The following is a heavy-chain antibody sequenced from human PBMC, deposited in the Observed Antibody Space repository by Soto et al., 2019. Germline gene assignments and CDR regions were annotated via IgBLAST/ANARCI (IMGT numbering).Heavy chain of an antibody. CDR2: ISGGGGRT. D-gene: IGHD3-10*01. CDR1: GFNFDNV. CDR3: ARDDWSYGVPIDY. Sequence: EVQLLESGGGLVQPGGSLRLSCAASGFNFDNVMSWVRQAQGKGLEWVPTISGGGGRTYYADSVKGGFTISRDNSKNTLYLQMNSLRVEDTAVYYCARDDWSYGVPIDYWGQGTLVTVSS. V-gene: IGHV3-23*01. J-gene: IGHJ4*02.